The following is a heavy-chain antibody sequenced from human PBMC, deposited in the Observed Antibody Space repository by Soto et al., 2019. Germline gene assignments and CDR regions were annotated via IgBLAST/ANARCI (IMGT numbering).Heavy chain of an antibody. CDR1: GFTFSCYA. Sequence: PGGSLRLSCAASGFTFSCYAMSWVRQAPGKGLEWVSAISGSGGSTYYADSVKGRFTISRANSKNTLYLQMSSLRAEDTAVYCCATTLFNGYCSGGSCYAGDFYYSAMDFWGHGTTVTV. V-gene: IGHV3-23*01. CDR2: ISGSGGST. J-gene: IGHJ6*02. D-gene: IGHD2-15*01. CDR3: ATTLFNGYCSGGSCYAGDFYYSAMDF.